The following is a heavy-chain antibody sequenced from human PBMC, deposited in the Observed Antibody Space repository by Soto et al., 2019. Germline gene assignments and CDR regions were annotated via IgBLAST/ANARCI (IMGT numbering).Heavy chain of an antibody. V-gene: IGHV1-69*13. CDR3: ARDPSLEYSSSWYPDY. Sequence: ASVKVSCKASGGTFSSYAISWVRQAPGQGLEWLGGIIPIFGTANYAQKFQGRVTITADESTSTAYMELSSLRSEDTAVYYCARDPSLEYSSSWYPDYWGQGTLVTVSS. J-gene: IGHJ4*02. CDR2: IIPIFGTA. CDR1: GGTFSSYA. D-gene: IGHD6-13*01.